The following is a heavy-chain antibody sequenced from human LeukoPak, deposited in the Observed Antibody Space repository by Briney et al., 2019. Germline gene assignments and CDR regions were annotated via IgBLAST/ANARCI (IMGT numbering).Heavy chain of an antibody. Sequence: LSGGSLRLSCAASGFTFSSYEMNWVRQAPGKGLECVSYISSSGSTIYYADSVKGRFTISRDNAKNSLYLQMNSLRAEDTAVYYCARDIRVGAISFDYWGQGTLVTVSS. V-gene: IGHV3-48*03. J-gene: IGHJ4*02. D-gene: IGHD1-26*01. CDR1: GFTFSSYE. CDR3: ARDIRVGAISFDY. CDR2: ISSSGSTI.